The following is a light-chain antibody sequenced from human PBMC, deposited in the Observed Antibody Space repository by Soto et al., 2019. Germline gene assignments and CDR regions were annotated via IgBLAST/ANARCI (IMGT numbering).Light chain of an antibody. Sequence: QSALTQPASVSGSPGQSITISCTGTSSDVGGYNYVYWYQQHPGKAPKLVLYDVTKRPSGVPDRFSGSKSGNTASLTISDLQIEDEADYHCCAYAGSYTLLFGGGTKLTVL. V-gene: IGLV2-11*01. CDR1: SSDVGGYNY. CDR3: CAYAGSYTLL. CDR2: DVT. J-gene: IGLJ2*01.